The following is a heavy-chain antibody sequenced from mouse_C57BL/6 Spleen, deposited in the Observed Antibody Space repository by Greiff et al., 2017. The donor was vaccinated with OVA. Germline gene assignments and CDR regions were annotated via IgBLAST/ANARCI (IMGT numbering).Heavy chain of an antibody. Sequence: VQLQQSGAELVKPGASVKISCKASGYTFTDYYINWVKQRPGQGLEWIGKLGPGSGSTYYNEKFKGKATLTADKSSSTAYMQISSLTSEDSAVYFCARGRSYAMDYWGQGTSVTVSS. J-gene: IGHJ4*01. D-gene: IGHD1-1*01. CDR2: LGPGSGST. CDR3: ARGRSYAMDY. V-gene: IGHV1-77*01. CDR1: GYTFTDYY.